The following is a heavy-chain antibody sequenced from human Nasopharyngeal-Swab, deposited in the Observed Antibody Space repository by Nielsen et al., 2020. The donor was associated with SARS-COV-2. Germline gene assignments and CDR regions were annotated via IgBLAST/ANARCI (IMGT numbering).Heavy chain of an antibody. Sequence: GEPLKISCAASGFTFSDYYMSWIRQAPGKGLEWVGRIKSKTDGGTTDYAAPVKGRFTISRDDSKNTLYLQMNSLKTEDTAVYYCTTGSSGWYHYYYGMDVWGQGTTVTVSS. D-gene: IGHD6-19*01. J-gene: IGHJ6*02. V-gene: IGHV3-15*01. CDR1: GFTFSDYY. CDR3: TTGSSGWYHYYYGMDV. CDR2: IKSKTDGGTT.